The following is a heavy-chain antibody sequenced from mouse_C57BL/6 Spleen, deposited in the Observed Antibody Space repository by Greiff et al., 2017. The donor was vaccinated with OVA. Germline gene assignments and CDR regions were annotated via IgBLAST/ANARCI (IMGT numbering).Heavy chain of an antibody. CDR2: INPGSGGT. V-gene: IGHV1-54*01. D-gene: IGHD1-1*01. J-gene: IGHJ4*01. Sequence: QVHVKQSGAELVRPGTSVKVSCKASGYAFTNYLIEWVKQRPGQGLEWIGVINPGSGGTNYNEKFKGKATLTADKSSSTAYMQLSSLTSEDSAVYFCARSATTVPYYYAMDYWGQGTSVTVSS. CDR1: GYAFTNYL. CDR3: ARSATTVPYYYAMDY.